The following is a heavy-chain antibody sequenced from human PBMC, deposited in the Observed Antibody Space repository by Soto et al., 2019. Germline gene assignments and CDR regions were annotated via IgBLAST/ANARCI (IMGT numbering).Heavy chain of an antibody. CDR1: GGSISSSSYY. CDR2: IYYSGGT. D-gene: IGHD1-1*01. CDR3: ARLENGNDAFDI. V-gene: IGHV4-39*01. Sequence: PSETLSLTCTVSGGSISSSSYYWGWIRQPPGKGLEWIGSIYYSGGTYYNPPLKSRVTISVDTSKNQFSLKLSSVTAADTAVYYCARLENGNDAFDIWGQGTTVTVSS. J-gene: IGHJ3*02.